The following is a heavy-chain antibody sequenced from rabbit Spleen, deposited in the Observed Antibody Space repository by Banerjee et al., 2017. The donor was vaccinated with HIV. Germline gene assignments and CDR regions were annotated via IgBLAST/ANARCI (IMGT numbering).Heavy chain of an antibody. CDR3: SRDPAYASGSGAYIPYL. V-gene: IGHV1S45*01. D-gene: IGHD1-1*01. J-gene: IGHJ3*01. Sequence: QEQLVESGGGLVKPEGSLTLTCTASGFSFSAGYYMCWVRQAPGKGLEWIACIAAGSAGTAFFASWARGRFAISKTSSTTVTLQMSSLTGADTAPYFCSRDPAYASGSGAYIPYLWGQGALVTV. CDR2: IAAGSAGTA. CDR1: GFSFSAGYY.